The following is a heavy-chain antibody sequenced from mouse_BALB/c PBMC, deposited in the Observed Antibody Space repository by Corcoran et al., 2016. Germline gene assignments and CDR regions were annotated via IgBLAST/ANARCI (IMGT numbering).Heavy chain of an antibody. D-gene: IGHD1-1*01. CDR3: ARGGYYYYGSSSLYYAMDY. V-gene: IGHV1S136*01. Sequence: EFQLQQSGPELVKPGASVKMSCTASGYTFTSYVMHWVKQKPGQGLEWIGYINPYNDGTKYNEKFKGKATLTSDKSSSTAYMELSSLTSEDSAVYYCARGGYYYYGSSSLYYAMDYWGQGTSVTVSS. CDR1: GYTFTSYV. CDR2: INPYNDGT. J-gene: IGHJ4*01.